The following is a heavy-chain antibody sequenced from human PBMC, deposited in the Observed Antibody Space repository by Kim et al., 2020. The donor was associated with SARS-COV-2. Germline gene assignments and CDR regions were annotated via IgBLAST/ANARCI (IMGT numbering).Heavy chain of an antibody. J-gene: IGHJ4*02. D-gene: IGHD1-1*01. Sequence: GGSLRLSCAASGFTFSSYAMHWVRQAPGKGLEWVAVIWYDGSNKYYADSVKGRFTISRDNSKNTLYLQMNSLRAEDTAVYYCAKGYQTTFDYWGQGTLVTVSS. CDR2: IWYDGSNK. CDR1: GFTFSSYA. CDR3: AKGYQTTFDY. V-gene: IGHV3-33*06.